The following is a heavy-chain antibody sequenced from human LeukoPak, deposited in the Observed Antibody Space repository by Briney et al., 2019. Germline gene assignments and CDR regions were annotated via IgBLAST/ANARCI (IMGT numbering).Heavy chain of an antibody. V-gene: IGHV5-51*01. CDR2: IYPDDSDT. CDR1: GYTFSSYW. J-gene: IGHJ4*02. D-gene: IGHD3-9*01. Sequence: GESLKISCKGSGYTFSSYWIGWVRQMPGKGLEWMGIIYPDDSDTGYSPSFQGQVTISTDKSISTAYLQWSSLKASDTAMYYCARRYNNYDILTDSYRGYYFDYWGQGTLVTASS. CDR3: ARRYNNYDILTDSYRGYYFDY.